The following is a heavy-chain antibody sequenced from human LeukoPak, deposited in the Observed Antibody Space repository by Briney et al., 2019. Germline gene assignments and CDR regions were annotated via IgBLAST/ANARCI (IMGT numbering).Heavy chain of an antibody. J-gene: IGHJ4*02. Sequence: KAGGSLRLSCAASGLTFSNYNMNWVRQAPGKGLEWVSSISSRSTYIYDADSVKGRFTISRDNAKNSLYLQMNSLRAEDTAVYYCARDPLKTYSGTYYRFDYWGQGTLVTVSS. D-gene: IGHD1-26*01. V-gene: IGHV3-21*06. CDR3: ARDPLKTYSGTYYRFDY. CDR2: ISSRSTYI. CDR1: GLTFSNYN.